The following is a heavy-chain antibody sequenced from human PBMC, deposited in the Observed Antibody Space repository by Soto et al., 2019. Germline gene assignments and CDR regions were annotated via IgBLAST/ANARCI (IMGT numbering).Heavy chain of an antibody. CDR2: IYPGDSDT. Sequence: GESLKISCKGSGYSFTSYWIGWVRQMPGKGLEWMGIIYPGDSDTRYSPSFQGQVTISADKSISTAYLQWSSLKASDTAMYYCARQQRQDWLLSEYYYYYYMDVWGKGTTVTGSS. D-gene: IGHD3-9*01. CDR1: GYSFTSYW. J-gene: IGHJ6*03. V-gene: IGHV5-51*01. CDR3: ARQQRQDWLLSEYYYYYYMDV.